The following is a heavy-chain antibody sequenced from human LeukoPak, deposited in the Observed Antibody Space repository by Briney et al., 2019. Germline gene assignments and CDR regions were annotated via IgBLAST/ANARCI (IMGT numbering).Heavy chain of an antibody. J-gene: IGHJ5*02. D-gene: IGHD3-10*01. CDR1: GGSISRGGYS. V-gene: IGHV4-30-4*07. Sequence: ASETLSLTCAVCGGSISRGGYSWSWVRQPRGRGLGWIVYFYYSGSTYYTPSLKSRFTISLDTSKNPLSLKLSSVTAADTAVYYCARGSNYHGSGTGWFDPWGQGTLVTVSS. CDR2: FYYSGST. CDR3: ARGSNYHGSGTGWFDP.